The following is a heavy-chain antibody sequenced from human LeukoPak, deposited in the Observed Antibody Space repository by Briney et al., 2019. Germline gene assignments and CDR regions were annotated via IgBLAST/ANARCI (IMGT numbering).Heavy chain of an antibody. V-gene: IGHV3-23*01. CDR2: ISGSDGST. CDR1: GFTFSSYG. Sequence: GGSLRLSCAAFGFTFSSYGMGWVRQAPGKGLEWVLGISGSDGSTYYADSVKGRFTVPRDNSKNTLYLQMNSLRAEDTAVYYCASRPGMLPYYFDYWGQGTLVTVSS. J-gene: IGHJ4*02. D-gene: IGHD3-10*01. CDR3: ASRPGMLPYYFDY.